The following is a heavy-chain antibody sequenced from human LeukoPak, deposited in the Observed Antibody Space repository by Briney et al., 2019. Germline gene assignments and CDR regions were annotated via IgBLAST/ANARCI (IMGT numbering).Heavy chain of an antibody. CDR1: GFTFSSYA. Sequence: GGSLRLSCAASGFTFSSYAMTWVRQAPGKGLEWLSTIGGSGDRTFYADSVKGRFTISRDNSKNTVYLQMNRLRAEDTAVYYCAKDATPYNWGQGTLVTVSS. D-gene: IGHD2-15*01. CDR2: IGGSGDRT. CDR3: AKDATPYN. J-gene: IGHJ4*02. V-gene: IGHV3-23*01.